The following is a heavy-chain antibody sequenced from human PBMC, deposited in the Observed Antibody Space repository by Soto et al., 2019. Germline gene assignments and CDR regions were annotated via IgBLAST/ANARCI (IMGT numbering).Heavy chain of an antibody. CDR2: INHSGST. CDR1: GGSFSGYY. Sequence: SETLSLTCAVYGGSFSGYYWSWIRQPPGKGLEWIGEINHSGSTNYNPSLKSRVTISVDTSKNQFSLKLSSVTAADTAVYYCARGGNAGWLLYRYYYYGMDVWGQGTTVTVSS. D-gene: IGHD3-3*01. CDR3: ARGGNAGWLLYRYYYYGMDV. V-gene: IGHV4-34*01. J-gene: IGHJ6*02.